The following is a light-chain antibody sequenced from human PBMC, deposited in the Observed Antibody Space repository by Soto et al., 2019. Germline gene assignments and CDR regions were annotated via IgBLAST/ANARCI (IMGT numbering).Light chain of an antibody. CDR1: HTIMTY. V-gene: IGKV1-5*01. J-gene: IGKJ1*01. Sequence: DIQMTQSPSSLSASVGDEVTITCRASHTIMTYLNWYQLKPGKPPRLLIYDASALPRGVPSRFSGSGSGTEFTLTISSLQPDDFATYYCQQYNSYSFGQGTKVDIK. CDR3: QQYNSYS. CDR2: DAS.